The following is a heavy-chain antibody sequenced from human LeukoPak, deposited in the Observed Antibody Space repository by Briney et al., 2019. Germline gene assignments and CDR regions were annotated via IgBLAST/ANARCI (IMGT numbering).Heavy chain of an antibody. V-gene: IGHV1-69*04. D-gene: IGHD2-15*01. CDR2: IIPIFGIA. CDR3: ARDCSGGSCQDYYYYGMDV. Sequence: PGASVKVSCKASGGTFSSYAISWVRQAPGQGLEWMGRIIPIFGIANYAQKFQGRVTITADKSTSTAYMELSSLRSEDTAVYYCARDCSGGSCQDYYYYGMDVWGHGTTVTVSS. J-gene: IGHJ6*02. CDR1: GGTFSSYA.